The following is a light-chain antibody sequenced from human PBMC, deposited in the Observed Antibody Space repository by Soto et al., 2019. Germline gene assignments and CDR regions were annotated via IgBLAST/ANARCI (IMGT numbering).Light chain of an antibody. Sequence: DIQMTQSPSSLSASVGDRVTITCRASQRISRYLNWYQQKPGKAPKLLIYAASSLQSGVPSRFSGSGSGTEFILTISSLQYEDFATYYCQQTHTNPPWTFGQGTKLEIK. CDR2: AAS. V-gene: IGKV1-39*01. CDR1: QRISRY. J-gene: IGKJ2*02. CDR3: QQTHTNPPWT.